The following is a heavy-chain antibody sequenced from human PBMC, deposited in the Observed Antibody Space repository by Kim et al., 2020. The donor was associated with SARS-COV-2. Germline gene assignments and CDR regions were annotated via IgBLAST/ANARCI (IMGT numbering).Heavy chain of an antibody. Sequence: SETLSLTCTVSGGSISSYYWSWIRQPPGKGLEWIGYIYYSGSTNYNPSLKSRVTISVDTSKNQFSLKLSSVTAADTAVYYCARLPRSKGRYYFDYWGQGTLVTVSS. D-gene: IGHD3-3*01. J-gene: IGHJ4*02. CDR3: ARLPRSKGRYYFDY. CDR2: IYYSGST. V-gene: IGHV4-59*01. CDR1: GGSISSYY.